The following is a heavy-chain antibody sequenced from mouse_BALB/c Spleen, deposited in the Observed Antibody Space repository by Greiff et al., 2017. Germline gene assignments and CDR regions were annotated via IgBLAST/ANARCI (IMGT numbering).Heavy chain of an antibody. CDR3: ARKYGNYDYAMDY. D-gene: IGHD2-10*02. J-gene: IGHJ4*01. Sequence: VQLKESGPELVKPGASVKMSCKASGYTFTSYVMHWVKQKPGQGLEWIGYINPYNDGTKYNEKFKGKATLTSDKSSSTAYMELSSLTSEDSAVYYCARKYGNYDYAMDYWGQGTSVTVSS. CDR1: GYTFTSYV. CDR2: INPYNDGT. V-gene: IGHV1-14*01.